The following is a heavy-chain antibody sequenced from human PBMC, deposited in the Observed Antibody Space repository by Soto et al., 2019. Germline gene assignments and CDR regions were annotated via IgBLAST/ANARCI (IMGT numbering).Heavy chain of an antibody. CDR3: ARAHRPVKHYYGSGSYYNWVYYYYGMDV. CDR1: GGTFSSYA. V-gene: IGHV1-69*01. J-gene: IGHJ6*02. D-gene: IGHD3-10*01. Sequence: QVQLVQSGAEVKKPGSSVKVSCKASGGTFSSYAISWVRQAPGQGLEWMGGIIPIFGTANYAQKFQGRVTITADESTSTAYMELSSLRSEDTAVYYCARAHRPVKHYYGSGSYYNWVYYYYGMDVWGQGTTVTVSS. CDR2: IIPIFGTA.